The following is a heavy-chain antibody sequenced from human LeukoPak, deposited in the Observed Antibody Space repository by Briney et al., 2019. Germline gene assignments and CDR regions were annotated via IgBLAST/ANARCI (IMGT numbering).Heavy chain of an antibody. CDR3: ARAVDSSAFSSFQH. CDR1: GDSISSTYYY. D-gene: IGHD3-22*01. V-gene: IGHV4-39*07. CDR2: IYYSGST. J-gene: IGHJ1*01. Sequence: SETLSLTCTVSGDSISSTYYYWGWIRQPPGKGLEWIGSIYYSGSTYYNPSLKSRVTISLDTSKNQFSLKLNSVTAADTAVYYCARAVDSSAFSSFQHWGQGTLVTVSS.